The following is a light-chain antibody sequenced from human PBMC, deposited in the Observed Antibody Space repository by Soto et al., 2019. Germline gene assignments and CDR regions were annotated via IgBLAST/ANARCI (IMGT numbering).Light chain of an antibody. J-gene: IGLJ1*01. CDR2: EIN. CDR1: SSDVGAYDY. V-gene: IGLV2-8*01. Sequence: QSVLPQPPSGSGSPGQSVTISCTGTSSDVGAYDYVSWYQQHPGKAPKLMIYEINKRPSGVPDRFSGSKSGNTASLTVSGLQAEDEADYYCSSFAGSKTFTTVCATGTKDIVL. CDR3: SSFAGSKTFTTV.